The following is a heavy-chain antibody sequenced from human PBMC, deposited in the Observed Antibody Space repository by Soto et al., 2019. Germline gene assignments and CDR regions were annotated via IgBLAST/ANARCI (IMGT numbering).Heavy chain of an antibody. CDR1: GASISSYY. V-gene: IGHV4-59*01. D-gene: IGHD1-26*01. Sequence: QVQLQESGPGLVKPSETLSLTCTVSGASISSYYWSWIRQPPGQGLEWIGDIYYSGSTNYNPTLKRRVTISVDTPKKQFALKLSSVTAGDTAVYYCARRSLAGAEIGLLDYWGQGTLVAVSS. J-gene: IGHJ4*02. CDR2: IYYSGST. CDR3: ARRSLAGAEIGLLDY.